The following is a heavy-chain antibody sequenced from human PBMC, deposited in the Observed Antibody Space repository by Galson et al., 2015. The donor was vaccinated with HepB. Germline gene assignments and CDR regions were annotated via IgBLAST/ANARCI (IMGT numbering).Heavy chain of an antibody. D-gene: IGHD3-10*01. CDR3: AKDPLWFGELLQHYFDY. CDR2: ISGSGGST. CDR1: GFTFSSYA. J-gene: IGHJ4*02. Sequence: ALRLSCAASGFTFSSYAMSWVRQAPGKGLEWVSAISGSGGSTYYADSVKGRFAISRDNSKNTLYLQMNSLRAEDTAVYYCAKDPLWFGELLQHYFDYWGQGTLVTVSS. V-gene: IGHV3-23*01.